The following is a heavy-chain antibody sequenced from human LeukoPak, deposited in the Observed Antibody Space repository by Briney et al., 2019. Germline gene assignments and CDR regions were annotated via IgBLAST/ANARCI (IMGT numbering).Heavy chain of an antibody. Sequence: GGSLRLSCAASGFTFSTYGMHWVRRAPGKGLEWVAFIRNDGSTKYYADSVKGRFTISRDNAKNTLYLQMNSLRAEDTAVYYCARGTVFGVPNYWGRGTLATVSS. CDR3: ARGTVFGVPNY. D-gene: IGHD3-3*01. J-gene: IGHJ4*02. V-gene: IGHV3-30*02. CDR2: IRNDGSTK. CDR1: GFTFSTYG.